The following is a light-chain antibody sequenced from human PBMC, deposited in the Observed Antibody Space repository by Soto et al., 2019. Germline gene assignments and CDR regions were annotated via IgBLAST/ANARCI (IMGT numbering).Light chain of an antibody. Sequence: SALTQPPSASGSPGQSVTISCTGTSSYVGGYNYVSWYQPHPGKAPKLMIYEVSKRPSGVPDRFSGSKSGNTASLTVSGLQAEDEADYYCSSYAGSTFYVFGTGTRSPS. CDR1: SSYVGGYNY. V-gene: IGLV2-8*01. CDR3: SSYAGSTFYV. CDR2: EVS. J-gene: IGLJ1*01.